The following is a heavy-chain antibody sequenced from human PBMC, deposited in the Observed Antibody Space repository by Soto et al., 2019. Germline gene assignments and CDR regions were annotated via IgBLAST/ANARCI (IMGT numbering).Heavy chain of an antibody. CDR3: AHSSLHYKKWFDP. D-gene: IGHD4-4*01. V-gene: IGHV2-5*02. Sequence: QITLKESGPTVGKPTQTLTLSCTLSGFSLSSDGVGVGWIRQPPGKAPAWLALIYWDGDTRYSPSLKTRLTRSKGASKTQVVLTTTNMDPVDTPTYYCAHSSLHYKKWFDPWGQGTLVIVSS. CDR2: IYWDGDT. CDR1: GFSLSSDGVG. J-gene: IGHJ5*02.